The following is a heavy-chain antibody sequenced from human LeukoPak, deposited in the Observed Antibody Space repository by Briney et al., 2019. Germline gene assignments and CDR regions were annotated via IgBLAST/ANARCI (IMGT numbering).Heavy chain of an antibody. CDR3: ARRRQGLRTDYYYYYGMDV. D-gene: IGHD5-12*01. Sequence: GGSLRLSCEASGFTFSSYSVNWVRQAPGKGLEWVSSISSSSSYIYYADPVKGRFTISRDNAKNSLYLQMNSLTAEDTAVYYCARRRQGLRTDYYYYYGMDVWGQGTTVTVSS. CDR1: GFTFSSYS. V-gene: IGHV3-21*01. J-gene: IGHJ6*02. CDR2: ISSSSSYI.